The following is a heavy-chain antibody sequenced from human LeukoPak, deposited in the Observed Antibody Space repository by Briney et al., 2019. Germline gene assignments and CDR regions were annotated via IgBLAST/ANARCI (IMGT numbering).Heavy chain of an antibody. J-gene: IGHJ6*02. CDR3: ARDRYCSGGSCSLYYYYGMDV. D-gene: IGHD2-15*01. CDR1: GGSISISSYY. V-gene: IGHV4-39*07. Sequence: NPSETLSLTCIVTGGSISISSYYWGWVRQPPGKGLEWLGSIYYSGTTYYNPALKSRVTISVDTSKNQFSLKLSSVTAADTAVYYCARDRYCSGGSCSLYYYYGMDVWGQGTTVTVSS. CDR2: IYYSGTT.